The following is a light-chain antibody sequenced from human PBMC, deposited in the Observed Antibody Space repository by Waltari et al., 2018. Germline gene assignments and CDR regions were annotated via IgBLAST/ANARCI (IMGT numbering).Light chain of an antibody. V-gene: IGLV1-40*01. CDR2: GNR. Sequence: QSVLTQPPSVSGAPGQRVTISCTGSSSNIGAGYDLQWYQQLPGRAPKLLIYGNRTRPSGVPDRFSDSKSGTSASLAITGLQAEDEADYYCQSDDSSLSGSVFGTGTKVTVL. J-gene: IGLJ1*01. CDR1: SSNIGAGYD. CDR3: QSDDSSLSGSV.